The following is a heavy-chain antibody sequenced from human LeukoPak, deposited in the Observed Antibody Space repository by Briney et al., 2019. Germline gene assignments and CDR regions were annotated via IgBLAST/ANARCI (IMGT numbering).Heavy chain of an antibody. J-gene: IGHJ5*02. CDR1: GCSISSYY. Sequence: SETLSLTCTVSGCSISSYYWSWIRQPPGKGLEGIGYIYYSGSTNYNPSLSSRVTISVDTSKNQFSLKLSSVTAAHTAVYYCARLQYCSGNSCYWFDPWGQGTLVTVSS. D-gene: IGHD2-2*01. CDR3: ARLQYCSGNSCYWFDP. CDR2: IYYSGST. V-gene: IGHV4-59*12.